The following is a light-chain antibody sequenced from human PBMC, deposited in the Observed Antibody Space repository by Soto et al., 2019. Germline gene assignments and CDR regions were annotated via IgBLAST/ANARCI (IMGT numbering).Light chain of an antibody. CDR1: QGISNY. CDR2: GAS. V-gene: IGKV1-27*01. Sequence: DIQMTQSPSSLSASVGDRVTITCRASQGISNYLAWYQQKPGKGPELLIYGASTLQSGVPSRFSGSGSGTDFTLTISSLQPEDVATYYCQKYNHAPTFGGGTKVEIK. J-gene: IGKJ4*01. CDR3: QKYNHAPT.